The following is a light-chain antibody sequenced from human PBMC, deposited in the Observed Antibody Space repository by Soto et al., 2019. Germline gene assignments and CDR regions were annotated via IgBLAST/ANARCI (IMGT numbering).Light chain of an antibody. CDR2: DNN. Sequence: QSVLTQPPSVSAAPGQKVTISCSGSSSNIGNNFVSWYQQLPGTAPKLLIYDNNERPPGIPDRFSGSKSGTSATLGISGLQTGDEADYYCATWDSSLSAGVFGSGTKVTVL. V-gene: IGLV1-51*01. CDR1: SSNIGNNF. J-gene: IGLJ1*01. CDR3: ATWDSSLSAGV.